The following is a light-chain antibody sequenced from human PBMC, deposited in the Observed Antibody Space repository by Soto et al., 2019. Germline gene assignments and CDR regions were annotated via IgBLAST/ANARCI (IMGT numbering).Light chain of an antibody. J-gene: IGLJ1*01. CDR1: SSDITDNKY. CDR2: EVN. Sequence: QSVLTQPPSASGSPGKSVTISCTGISSDITDNKYVSWFQQHPGKAPKVLIYEVNKRPSGVPDRFSGSKSGNTASLTASGLQADDEADYYCNSYVGSNNYVFGTGTKVTVL. V-gene: IGLV2-8*01. CDR3: NSYVGSNNYV.